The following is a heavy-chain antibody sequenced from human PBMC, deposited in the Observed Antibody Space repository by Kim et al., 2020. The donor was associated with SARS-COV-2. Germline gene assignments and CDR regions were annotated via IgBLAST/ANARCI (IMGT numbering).Heavy chain of an antibody. V-gene: IGHV3-33*01. CDR2: IWYDGSNK. CDR1: GFTFSSYG. Sequence: GGSLRLSCAASGFTFSSYGMHWVRQAPGKGLEWVAVIWYDGSNKYYADSVKGRFTISRDNSKNTLYLQMNSLRAEDTAVYYCARDYHPDTAMVFGDYWGQRTLVTVSS. J-gene: IGHJ4*02. CDR3: ARDYHPDTAMVFGDY. D-gene: IGHD5-18*01.